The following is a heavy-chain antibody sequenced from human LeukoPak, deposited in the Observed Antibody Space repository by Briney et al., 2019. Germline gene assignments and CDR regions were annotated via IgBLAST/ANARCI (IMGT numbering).Heavy chain of an antibody. CDR2: FDPEDGET. D-gene: IGHD5-18*01. V-gene: IGHV1-24*01. Sequence: VASVKVPCKVSGYTLTELSMHWVRQAPGKGLEWMGGFDPEDGETIYAQKFQGRVTMTEDTSTDTAYMELSSLRSEDTAVYYCATDGPRYSYGSFDPWGQGTLVTVSS. J-gene: IGHJ5*02. CDR3: ATDGPRYSYGSFDP. CDR1: GYTLTELS.